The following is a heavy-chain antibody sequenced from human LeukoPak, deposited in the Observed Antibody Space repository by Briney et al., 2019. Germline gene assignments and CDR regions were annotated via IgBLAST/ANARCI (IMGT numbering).Heavy chain of an antibody. Sequence: SETLSLTCTVSGGSIRSYYWSWIRQPAGKGLELIGRFYSSGTTNYNPSLKSRVTMSVDTSKNQLSLKLTSVTAADTAVYFCARVNAGNGSGSRHGMDVWGQGTTVTVSS. V-gene: IGHV4-4*07. D-gene: IGHD3-10*01. CDR2: FYSSGTT. CDR3: ARVNAGNGSGSRHGMDV. J-gene: IGHJ6*02. CDR1: GGSIRSYY.